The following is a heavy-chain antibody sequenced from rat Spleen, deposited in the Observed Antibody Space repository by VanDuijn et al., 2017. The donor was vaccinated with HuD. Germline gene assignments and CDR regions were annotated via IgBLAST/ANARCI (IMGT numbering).Heavy chain of an antibody. D-gene: IGHD1-10*01. V-gene: IGHV5-58*01. CDR3: AKDHPYNGFDY. Sequence: EVQLVETGGGLVQPGRSLKLSCVASGFTFSSYWMYWIRQAPGKGLEWVSSINTDGGSTHYPDSVKGRFTISRENAENTVYLQMNSLRSEDTATYYCAKDHPYNGFDYWGQGVMVTVSS. CDR2: INTDGGST. CDR1: GFTFSSYW. J-gene: IGHJ2*01.